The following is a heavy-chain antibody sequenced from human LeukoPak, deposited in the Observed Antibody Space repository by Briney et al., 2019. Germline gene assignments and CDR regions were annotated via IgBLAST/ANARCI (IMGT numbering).Heavy chain of an antibody. CDR2: INHSGST. J-gene: IGHJ4*02. V-gene: IGHV4-34*01. Sequence: SETLSLTCAVYGGSFSGYYWSWIRQPPGKGLEWIGEINHSGSTNYNPSLKSRVTTSVDTSKNQFSLKLSSVTAADTAVYYCARKVGVPEWGDYFDYWGQGTLVTVSS. CDR1: GGSFSGYY. CDR3: ARKVGVPEWGDYFDY. D-gene: IGHD3-10*01.